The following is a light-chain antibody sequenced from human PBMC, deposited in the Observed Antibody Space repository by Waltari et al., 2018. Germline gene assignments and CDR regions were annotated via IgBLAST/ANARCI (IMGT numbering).Light chain of an antibody. Sequence: DIQMTQSPSTLSASVGDRVTITCRASQSIDSWLAWYQQKTGKAPKLLIYDASSLERGVPSRFSGSGSGTEFTLTISSLQPDDFATYYCQQYNSDSQNFGQGTKVEIK. CDR3: QQYNSDSQN. V-gene: IGKV1-5*01. CDR2: DAS. CDR1: QSIDSW. J-gene: IGKJ1*01.